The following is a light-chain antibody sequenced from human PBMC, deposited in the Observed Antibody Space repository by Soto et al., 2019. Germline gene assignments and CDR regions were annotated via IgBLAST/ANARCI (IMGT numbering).Light chain of an antibody. CDR2: EVS. Sequence: QSALTQPPSASGSPGQSVTISSTGTSSDVGGYNYVSWYQQHPGKAPKLMIYEVSKRPSGVPDRFSGSKSGNTASLTVSGLQAEDEADYYCSSYAGSLYVFGTGTKLTVL. CDR3: SSYAGSLYV. CDR1: SSDVGGYNY. J-gene: IGLJ1*01. V-gene: IGLV2-8*01.